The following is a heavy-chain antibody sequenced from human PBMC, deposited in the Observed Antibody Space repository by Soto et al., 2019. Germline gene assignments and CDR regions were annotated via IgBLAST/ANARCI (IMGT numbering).Heavy chain of an antibody. CDR3: AKMEGMDPWAYSFDY. CDR2: IYGGGNGP. Sequence: EVQVLESGGGLVQPGGSLRLSCAATGFTFSDFAMSWVRQAPGKGLEWVSRIYGGGNGPHYADSVKGRVTLSRDNSKNTLYLQMNRLRAEDTAVYYCAKMEGMDPWAYSFDYWGQGTLVTVSS. D-gene: IGHD2-2*03. CDR1: GFTFSDFA. V-gene: IGHV3-23*01. J-gene: IGHJ4*02.